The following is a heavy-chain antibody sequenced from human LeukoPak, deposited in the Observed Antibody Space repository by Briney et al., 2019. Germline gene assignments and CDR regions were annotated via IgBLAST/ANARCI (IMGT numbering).Heavy chain of an antibody. CDR1: AFTFSRYW. V-gene: IGHV3-7*01. D-gene: IGHD3-10*02. CDR2: INEDGSEK. CDR3: AELGITMIGGV. Sequence: GGSLRLSCAASAFTFSRYWTTWVRQAPGKGLEWVANINEDGSEKYYLDSVRGRFTISRDNAKNSLYLQMNSLRAGDTAVYYCAELGITMIGGVWGKGTTVTISS. J-gene: IGHJ6*04.